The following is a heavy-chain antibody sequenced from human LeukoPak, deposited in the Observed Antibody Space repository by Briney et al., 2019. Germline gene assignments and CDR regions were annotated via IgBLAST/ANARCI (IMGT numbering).Heavy chain of an antibody. J-gene: IGHJ6*02. Sequence: SETLSLTCTVSGGSISSYYWSWIRQPPGKGLEWLGYIYYSGSTNYNPSLKSRVTISVDTSKNQFSLKLSSVTAADTAVYYCARAGHYDFWSGYYSKYYYYGMDVWGQGTTVTVSS. CDR3: ARAGHYDFWSGYYSKYYYYGMDV. CDR2: IYYSGST. CDR1: GGSISSYY. D-gene: IGHD3-3*01. V-gene: IGHV4-59*01.